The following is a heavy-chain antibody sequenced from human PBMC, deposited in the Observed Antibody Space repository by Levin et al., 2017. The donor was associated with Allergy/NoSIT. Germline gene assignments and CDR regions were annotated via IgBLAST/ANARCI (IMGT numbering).Heavy chain of an antibody. J-gene: IGHJ5*02. V-gene: IGHV4-39*01. Sequence: SETLSLTCTVSGGSISSSSYYWGWIRQPPGKGLEWIGSIYYSGSTYYNPSLKSRVTISVDTSKNQFSLKLSSVTAADTAVYYCARRLTYYYDSRHFDPWGQGTLVTVSS. CDR3: ARRLTYYYDSRHFDP. CDR2: IYYSGST. D-gene: IGHD3-22*01. CDR1: GGSISSSSYY.